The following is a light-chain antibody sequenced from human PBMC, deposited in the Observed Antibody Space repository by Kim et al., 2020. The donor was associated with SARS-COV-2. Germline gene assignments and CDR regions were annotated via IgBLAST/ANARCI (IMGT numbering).Light chain of an antibody. CDR1: SSDVGGYNY. CDR3: CSYAGSYTFG. CDR2: DVS. Sequence: QSALTQPHSVSGSPGQSVTISCTGTSSDVGGYNYVSWYQQHPGKAPKLMIYDVSKRPSGVPDRFSGSKSGNTASLTISGLQAEDEADYYCCSYAGSYTFGFGGGTQLTVL. J-gene: IGLJ2*01. V-gene: IGLV2-11*01.